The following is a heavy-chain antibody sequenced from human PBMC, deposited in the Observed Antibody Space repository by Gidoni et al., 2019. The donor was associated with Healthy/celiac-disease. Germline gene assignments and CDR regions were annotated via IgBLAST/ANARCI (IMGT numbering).Heavy chain of an antibody. V-gene: IGHV3-21*01. CDR3: ARSRDLNPRDYYDSSGYSDY. J-gene: IGHJ4*02. CDR1: GFTFSSYS. Sequence: EVQLVESGGGLVKPGGSLRLSCAASGFTFSSYSMNWVRQAPGKGLEWVSSISSSSSYIYYADSVKGRFTISRDNAKNSLYLQMNSLRAEDTAVYYCARSRDLNPRDYYDSSGYSDYWGQGTLVTVSS. CDR2: ISSSSSYI. D-gene: IGHD3-22*01.